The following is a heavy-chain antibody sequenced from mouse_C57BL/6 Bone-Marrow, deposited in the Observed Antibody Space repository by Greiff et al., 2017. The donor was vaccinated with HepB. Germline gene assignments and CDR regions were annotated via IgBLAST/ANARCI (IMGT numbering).Heavy chain of an antibody. J-gene: IGHJ1*03. CDR2: IDPSDSET. D-gene: IGHD2-5*01. V-gene: IGHV1-52*01. Sequence: QVQLQQPGADLVRPGSSVKLSCKASGYTFTSYWMHWVKQRPIQGLEWIGNIDPSDSETHYNQKFKDKATLTVDKSSSTAYMQLSSLTSEDSAVYYCARDGDYYSNYEYFDVWGTGTTVTVSS. CDR3: ARDGDYYSNYEYFDV. CDR1: GYTFTSYW.